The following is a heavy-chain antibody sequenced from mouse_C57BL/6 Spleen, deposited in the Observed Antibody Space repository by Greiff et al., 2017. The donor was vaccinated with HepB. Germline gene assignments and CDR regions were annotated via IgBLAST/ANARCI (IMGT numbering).Heavy chain of an antibody. CDR3: ARDRGNYGRYFDV. CDR2: INYDGSST. Sequence: DVHLVESEGGLVQPGSSMKLSCTASGFTFSDYYMAWVRQVPEKGLEWVANINYDGSSTYYLDSLKSRFIISRDNAKNILYLQMSSLKSEDTATYYCARDRGNYGRYFDVWGTGTTVTVSS. CDR1: GFTFSDYY. V-gene: IGHV5-16*01. J-gene: IGHJ1*03. D-gene: IGHD2-1*01.